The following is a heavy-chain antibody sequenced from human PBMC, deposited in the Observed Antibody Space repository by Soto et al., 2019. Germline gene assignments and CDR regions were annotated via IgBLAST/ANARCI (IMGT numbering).Heavy chain of an antibody. V-gene: IGHV1-3*01. J-gene: IGHJ4*02. CDR2: INAGNGNT. CDR3: ARDVHYGDSSFDY. Sequence: ASVKVSCKASGYTFTSYAMHWVRQAPGQRLEWMGWINAGNGNTKYSQKFQGRVTITRDTSASTAYMELSSLRSEDTAVYYCARDVHYGDSSFDYWGQGTLVTVS. CDR1: GYTFTSYA. D-gene: IGHD4-17*01.